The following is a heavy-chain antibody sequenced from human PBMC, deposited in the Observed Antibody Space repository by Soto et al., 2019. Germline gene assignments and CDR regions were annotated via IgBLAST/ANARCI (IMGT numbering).Heavy chain of an antibody. D-gene: IGHD2-21*02. CDR1: GFTFSNAW. CDR2: IKTKTDGGTT. J-gene: IGHJ6*02. Sequence: EVPLVESGGGLVKPGGSLRLSFAASGFTFSNAWMSWVRQAPGKGLEWVGRIKTKTDGGTTDYAAPVKGRFTISRDEPKNTLYLQMPSLKADDPAVYYSTTGVTSRGMDVWGQGTAVTVSS. V-gene: IGHV3-15*01. CDR3: TTGVTSRGMDV.